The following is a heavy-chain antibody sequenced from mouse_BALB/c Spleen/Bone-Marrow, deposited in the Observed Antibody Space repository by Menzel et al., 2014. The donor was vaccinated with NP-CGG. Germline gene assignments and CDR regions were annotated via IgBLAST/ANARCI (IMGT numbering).Heavy chain of an antibody. CDR2: ISYDGSN. CDR3: AREDYYYGSPFAY. J-gene: IGHJ3*01. V-gene: IGHV3-6*02. D-gene: IGHD1-1*01. CDR1: GYSITSGYY. Sequence: ESGPGLVKPSQSLSLTCSVTGYSITSGYYWNWIRQLPGNKLEWMGYISYDGSNNYNPSLKNRISITRDTSKNQFFLKLNSVTTEDTATYYCAREDYYYGSPFAYWGQGTLVTVSA.